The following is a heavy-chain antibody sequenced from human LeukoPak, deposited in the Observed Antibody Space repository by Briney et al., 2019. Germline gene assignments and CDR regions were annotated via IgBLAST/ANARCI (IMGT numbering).Heavy chain of an antibody. CDR2: ISYAGSNK. CDR1: GFTFSDYY. D-gene: IGHD3-10*01. V-gene: IGHV3-30*03. J-gene: IGHJ4*02. Sequence: GGSLRLSCAASGFTFSDYYMNWIRQAPGKGLEWVAVISYAGSNKYYADSVKGRFTISRDNSKNTLYLQMNSLRAEDTAVYYCARDRRITTVRGVITQAFDYWGQGTLVTVSS. CDR3: ARDRRITTVRGVITQAFDY.